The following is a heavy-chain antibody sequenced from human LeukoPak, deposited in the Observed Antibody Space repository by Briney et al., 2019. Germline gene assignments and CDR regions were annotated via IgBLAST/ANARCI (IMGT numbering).Heavy chain of an antibody. Sequence: PSETLSLTCAVYGGSFSGYYWSWIRQPPGKGLEWIGEINHSGSTNYNPSLKSRVTISVDTSKNQFSLKLSSVTAADTAVYYCARVPRYLVPAGYYYYYYGMDVWGQGTTVTVSS. CDR3: ARVPRYLVPAGYYYYYYGMDV. D-gene: IGHD2-2*01. J-gene: IGHJ6*02. V-gene: IGHV4-34*01. CDR2: INHSGST. CDR1: GGSFSGYY.